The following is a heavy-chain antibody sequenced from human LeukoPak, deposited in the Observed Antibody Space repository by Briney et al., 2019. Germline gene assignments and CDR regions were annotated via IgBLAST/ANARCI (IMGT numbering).Heavy chain of an antibody. CDR2: INHSGST. D-gene: IGHD2-2*02. CDR1: GGSFSGYY. J-gene: IGHJ6*03. CDR3: ARGILGYRSSTSCYTYYYYYMDV. V-gene: IGHV4-34*01. Sequence: SETLSLTCAVYGGSFSGYYWSWIRQPPGKGLEWIGEINHSGSTNYNPSLKSRVTISVGTSKNQFSLKLSSVTAADTAVYYCARGILGYRSSTSCYTYYYYYMDVWGKGTTVTVSS.